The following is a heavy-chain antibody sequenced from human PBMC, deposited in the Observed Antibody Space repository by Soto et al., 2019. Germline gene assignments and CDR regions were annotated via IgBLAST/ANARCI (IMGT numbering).Heavy chain of an antibody. Sequence: PGGSLRLSCAASGFTFSSYGMHWVRQAPGKGLEWVAVISYDGSNKYYADSVKGRFTISRDNSKNTLYLQMNSLRAEDTAVYYCAKDRSVYTRPGSFDYWGQGTLVTVSS. CDR2: ISYDGSNK. CDR3: AKDRSVYTRPGSFDY. CDR1: GFTFSSYG. D-gene: IGHD2-2*02. J-gene: IGHJ4*02. V-gene: IGHV3-30*18.